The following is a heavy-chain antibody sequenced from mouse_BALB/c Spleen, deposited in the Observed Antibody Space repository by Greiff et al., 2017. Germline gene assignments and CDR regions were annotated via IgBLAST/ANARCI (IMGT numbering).Heavy chain of an antibody. V-gene: IGHV2-6-5*01. CDR3: AKQDYGSSYDAMDY. D-gene: IGHD1-1*01. CDR1: GFSLTDYG. J-gene: IGHJ4*01. Sequence: QVQLQQSGPGLVAPSQSLSITCTVSGFSLTDYGVSWIRQPPGKGLEWLGVIWGGGSTYYNSALKSRLSISKDNSKSQVFLKMNSLQTDDTAMYCCAKQDYGSSYDAMDYWGQGTSVTVSS. CDR2: IWGGGST.